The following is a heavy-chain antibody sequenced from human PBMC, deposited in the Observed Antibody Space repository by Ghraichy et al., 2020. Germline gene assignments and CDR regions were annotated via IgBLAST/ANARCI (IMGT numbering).Heavy chain of an antibody. CDR1: GGSISSSSYY. CDR2: IYYSGST. D-gene: IGHD7-27*01. J-gene: IGHJ6*02. CDR3: ASLPWTYWGYYYYGMDV. Sequence: SETLSLTCTVSGGSISSSSYYWGWIRQPPGKGLEWIGSIYYSGSTYYNPSLKSRVTISVDTSKNQFSLKLSSVTAADTAVYYCASLPWTYWGYYYYGMDVWGQGTTVTVSS. V-gene: IGHV4-39*01.